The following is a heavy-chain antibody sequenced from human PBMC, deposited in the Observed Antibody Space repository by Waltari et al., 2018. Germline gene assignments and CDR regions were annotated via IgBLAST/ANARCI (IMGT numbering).Heavy chain of an antibody. CDR3: ARRWELLYYFDS. V-gene: IGHV3-48*03. D-gene: IGHD1-26*01. CDR1: GFTFSSYD. Sequence: EEQLVESGGGLVQPGGSLRLSCTASGFTFSSYDMNWVRQAPGKGLEWVSYISGSGSTIYYADSVKGRFTISRDNAKNSLYLRMSGLRAEDTAVYYCARRWELLYYFDSWGQGTLVTVSS. J-gene: IGHJ4*02. CDR2: ISGSGSTI.